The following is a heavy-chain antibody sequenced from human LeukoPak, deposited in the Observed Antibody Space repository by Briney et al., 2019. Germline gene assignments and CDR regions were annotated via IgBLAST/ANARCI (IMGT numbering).Heavy chain of an antibody. J-gene: IGHJ4*02. D-gene: IGHD2-21*02. Sequence: GGSLRLSCAASGFTFSSYAMHWVRQAPGKGLEWVAVISYDGSNKYYADSVKGRFTISRDNSKNTLYLQMNSLRAEDTAVYYCAKVRYGGDYVVRYYFDYWGQGTLVTVSS. CDR3: AKVRYGGDYVVRYYFDY. CDR1: GFTFSSYA. V-gene: IGHV3-30-3*01. CDR2: ISYDGSNK.